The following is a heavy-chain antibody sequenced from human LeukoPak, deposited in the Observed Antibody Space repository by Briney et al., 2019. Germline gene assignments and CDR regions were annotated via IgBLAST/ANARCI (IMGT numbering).Heavy chain of an antibody. V-gene: IGHV1-8*01. CDR2: MNPHSGNT. D-gene: IGHD5-12*01. CDR1: GYTFNSYD. J-gene: IGHJ4*02. CDR3: ARGVATNRYYFDY. Sequence: ASVKVSCKASGYTFNSYDINWVRQATGQGLEWMGWMNPHSGNTGYIQKFQGRVTITRDTSASTAYMELSSLRSEDTAVYSCARGVATNRYYFDYWGQGTLVTVSS.